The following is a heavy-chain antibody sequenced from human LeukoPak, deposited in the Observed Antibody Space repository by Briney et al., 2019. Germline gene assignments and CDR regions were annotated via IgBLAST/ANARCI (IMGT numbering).Heavy chain of an antibody. D-gene: IGHD3-22*01. V-gene: IGHV3-23*01. CDR3: AKDDVNYYDSSGPSDY. CDR1: GFTFSSYA. CDR2: ISGSGGST. J-gene: IGHJ4*02. Sequence: GGSLRLSCAAPGFTFSSYAMSWVRQAPGKGLEWVSAISGSGGSTYYADSVKGRFTISRDNSKNTLYLQMNSLRAEDTAVYYCAKDDVNYYDSSGPSDYWGQGTLVTVSS.